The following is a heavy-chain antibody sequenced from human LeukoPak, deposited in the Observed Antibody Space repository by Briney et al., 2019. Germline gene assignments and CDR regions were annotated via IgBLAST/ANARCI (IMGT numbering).Heavy chain of an antibody. Sequence: SETLSLTCTVSGGSISSYYWSWIRQPPGKGLEWIGYIYYSGSTNYNPSLKSRVTISVDTSKNQFPLKLSSVTAADTAVYYCARALVSEILHAFDIWGQGTMVTVSS. V-gene: IGHV4-59*01. J-gene: IGHJ3*02. CDR1: GGSISSYY. CDR2: IYYSGST. CDR3: ARALVSEILHAFDI. D-gene: IGHD2-15*01.